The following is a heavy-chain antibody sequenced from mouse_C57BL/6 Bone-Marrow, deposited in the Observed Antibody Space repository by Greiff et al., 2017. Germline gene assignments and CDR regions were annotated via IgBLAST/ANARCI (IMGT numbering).Heavy chain of an antibody. J-gene: IGHJ4*01. CDR2: ISNLAYSI. Sequence: EVQVEEPGGGLVQPGGSLKLSCEASGFTFSDYGMAWVRQAPRTGPEWVAFISNLAYSIYYADTVTGRFTISRENAKNTLYLEMSSLRSEDTAMYYCARHDHSCDAKGYGDRGTAVTVTS. V-gene: IGHV5-15*04. D-gene: IGHD2-12*01. CDR3: ARHDHSCDAKGY. CDR1: GFTFSDYG.